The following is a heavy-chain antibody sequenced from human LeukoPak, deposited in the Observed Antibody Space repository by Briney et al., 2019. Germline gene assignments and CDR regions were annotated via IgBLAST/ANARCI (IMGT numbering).Heavy chain of an antibody. D-gene: IGHD3-3*01. CDR3: AKDQASGYPLYYFDY. CDR1: GNYW. Sequence: GGSLRLSCAASGNYWMHWVRQAPGKGLVWVSHINSDGSWTSYADSVKGRFTISRDNSKNTLYLQMNSLRAEDTAVYYCAKDQASGYPLYYFDYWGQGTLVTVSS. CDR2: INSDGSWT. V-gene: IGHV3-74*01. J-gene: IGHJ4*02.